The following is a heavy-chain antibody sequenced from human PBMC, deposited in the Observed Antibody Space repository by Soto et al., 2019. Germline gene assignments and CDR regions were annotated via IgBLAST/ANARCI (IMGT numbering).Heavy chain of an antibody. J-gene: IGHJ6*02. Sequence: QITLKESGPTLVKPTQTLTLTCTFSGFSLTSGVVGVGWIRQPPGEALEWLALIYWNDAQYYYPSLRNRLTIPRDTSKNQVVLTMTNMDPVDTATYYCAHRLPGPSGYDVWGQGTTVTVSS. CDR1: GFSLTSGVVG. V-gene: IGHV2-5*01. D-gene: IGHD6-13*01. CDR3: AHRLPGPSGYDV. CDR2: IYWNDAQ.